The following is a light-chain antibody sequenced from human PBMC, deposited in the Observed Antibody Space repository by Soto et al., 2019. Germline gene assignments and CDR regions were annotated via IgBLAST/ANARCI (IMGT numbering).Light chain of an antibody. V-gene: IGKV3-15*01. J-gene: IGKJ5*01. CDR3: QQYNNWPIT. CDR2: GVS. CDR1: QSVSSN. Sequence: EIVLTQSPGTLSLSPGGRATLSCRASQSVSSNLAWYQQKPGQAPRLLIWGVSNRATGVPARFSGSGSGTEFTLTISSLQSEDFAVYYCQQYNNWPITFGQGTRLEIK.